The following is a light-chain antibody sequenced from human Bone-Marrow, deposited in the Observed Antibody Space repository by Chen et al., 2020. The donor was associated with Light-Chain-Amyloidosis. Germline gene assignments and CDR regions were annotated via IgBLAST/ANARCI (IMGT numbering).Light chain of an antibody. V-gene: IGLV2-11*01. CDR1: SGNVGGYYF. CDR3: SSYAGSYTWV. Sequence: QSALTPPRSVSGSPGQSITISCTGTSGNVGGYYFVSWYQQHPGKAPQLIIYDVSKRPPGVPYRFSGSKSGNTASLTVHGLQAEDEADYYCSSYAGSYTWVFGGGTKLTVL. J-gene: IGLJ3*02. CDR2: DVS.